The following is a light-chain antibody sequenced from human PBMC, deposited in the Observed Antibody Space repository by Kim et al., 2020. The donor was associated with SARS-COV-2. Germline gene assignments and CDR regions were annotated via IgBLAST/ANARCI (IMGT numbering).Light chain of an antibody. Sequence: EIVMTQSPVTLSVSPGERATLSCRASQSVSSNLAWYQQKPGQAPRLLIYGASTRATGIPARFSGSGSGTEFTLTISSLQSEDFAVYYCQQYNNWPPGYTFGQGPKLEI. CDR3: QQYNNWPPGYT. V-gene: IGKV3-15*01. CDR2: GAS. J-gene: IGKJ2*01. CDR1: QSVSSN.